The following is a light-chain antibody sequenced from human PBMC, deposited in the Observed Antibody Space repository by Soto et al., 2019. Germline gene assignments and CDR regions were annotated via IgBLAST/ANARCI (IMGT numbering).Light chain of an antibody. V-gene: IGKV1-39*01. CDR3: QQSYSTPPGT. Sequence: DNTMTQSPSSLSAYVGDRVTIPCRASQSISTYLIWYQQKPGKAPKLLIYATSSLQSGVPSRFSGSGSGTDFTLTISSLQPEDFATYYCQQSYSTPPGTFAQGTKV. J-gene: IGKJ1*01. CDR1: QSISTY. CDR2: ATS.